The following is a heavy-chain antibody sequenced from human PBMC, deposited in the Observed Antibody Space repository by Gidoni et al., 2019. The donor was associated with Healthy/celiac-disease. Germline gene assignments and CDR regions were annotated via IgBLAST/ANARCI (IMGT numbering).Heavy chain of an antibody. D-gene: IGHD6-25*01. CDR3: ANLVQRLAGPFDY. CDR2: ISGSGGST. J-gene: IGHJ4*02. CDR1: GFTFSSYA. V-gene: IGHV3-23*01. Sequence: EVQLLESGGGLVQPGGSLRLSCAASGFTFSSYAMRWVRQAPGKGLEWVSAISGSGGSTYYADSVKGRFTISRDNSKNTLYLQMNSLRAEDTAVYYCANLVQRLAGPFDYWGQGTLVTVSS.